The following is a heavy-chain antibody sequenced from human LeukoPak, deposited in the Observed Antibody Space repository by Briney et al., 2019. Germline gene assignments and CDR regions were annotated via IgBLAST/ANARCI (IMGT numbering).Heavy chain of an antibody. Sequence: SETLSLTCTVSGGSISSCGYYWSWIRQHPGKGLEWIGYIYYSGSTYYNPSLKSRVTISVDTSKNQFSLKLSSVTAADTAVYYCAREKSNYVAHWFDPWGKGTLVTVSS. J-gene: IGHJ5*02. CDR1: GGSISSCGYY. D-gene: IGHD1-26*01. CDR3: AREKSNYVAHWFDP. CDR2: IYYSGST. V-gene: IGHV4-31*03.